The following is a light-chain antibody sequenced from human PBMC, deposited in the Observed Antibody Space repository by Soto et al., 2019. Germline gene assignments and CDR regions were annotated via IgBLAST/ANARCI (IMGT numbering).Light chain of an antibody. Sequence: DIQMTQSPSSLSASVGDRVTITCRASQSISSYLNWYQQKPGKAPKLLIYAASSLQSVVPSRVSGSGSGTEFTLTISSLQPEDFATYYCQQSYSTPCTFGQGTKLEIK. CDR3: QQSYSTPCT. J-gene: IGKJ2*02. V-gene: IGKV1-39*01. CDR2: AAS. CDR1: QSISSY.